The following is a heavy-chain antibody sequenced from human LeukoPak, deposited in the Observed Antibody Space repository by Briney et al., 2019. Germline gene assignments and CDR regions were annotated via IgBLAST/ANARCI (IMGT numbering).Heavy chain of an antibody. Sequence: SETLSLTCTVSGGSISSSSYYWGWIHQPPGKGLEWIGSIYYSGSTYYNPSLKSRVTISVDTSKNQFSLKLSSVTAADTAVYYCAREAPPYCSGGSCYTYYFDYWGQGTLVTVSS. D-gene: IGHD2-15*01. CDR3: AREAPPYCSGGSCYTYYFDY. CDR1: GGSISSSSYY. J-gene: IGHJ4*02. CDR2: IYYSGST. V-gene: IGHV4-39*07.